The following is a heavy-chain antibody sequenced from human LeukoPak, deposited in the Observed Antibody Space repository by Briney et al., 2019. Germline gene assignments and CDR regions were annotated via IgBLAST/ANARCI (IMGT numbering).Heavy chain of an antibody. D-gene: IGHD3-22*01. J-gene: IGHJ4*02. Sequence: PSETLSLTCTVSGGSISSGFYYWGWIRQPPGKGLEWIGSIYYSGSTYYNPSLKSRVTISVDTSKNQFSLKLSSVTAADTAVYYCARYDSSGYYMFDYWGQGTLVTVSS. V-gene: IGHV4-39*07. CDR2: IYYSGST. CDR1: GGSISSGFYY. CDR3: ARYDSSGYYMFDY.